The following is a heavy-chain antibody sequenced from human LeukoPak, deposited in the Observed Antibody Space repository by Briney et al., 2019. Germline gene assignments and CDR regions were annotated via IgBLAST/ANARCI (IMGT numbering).Heavy chain of an antibody. J-gene: IGHJ5*02. Sequence: SETLSLTCTVSDSSITSDFYWGWLRQPPGKGLEWIGSFYNSGKTYYKPSLESRVTISMDTSKKQFFLKVSSVTAADTAVYYCATERAVALQNWFDPWGQGTLVTVSS. CDR1: DSSITSDFY. D-gene: IGHD6-19*01. V-gene: IGHV4-38-2*02. CDR2: FYNSGKT. CDR3: ATERAVALQNWFDP.